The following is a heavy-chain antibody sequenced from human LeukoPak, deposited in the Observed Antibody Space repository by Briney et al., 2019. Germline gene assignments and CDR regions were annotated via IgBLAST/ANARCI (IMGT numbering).Heavy chain of an antibody. V-gene: IGHV3-7*01. CDR2: INHDGSER. CDR3: ARALSTDY. Sequence: GGSLRLSCAASGFTFSGYWMTWVRQVPGKGLEWVANINHDGSERYYVDSVKGRFTISRDNAKNSLYLQMNSLRAEDTALYHCARALSTDYWGHGTLVTVSS. D-gene: IGHD2/OR15-2a*01. J-gene: IGHJ4*01. CDR1: GFTFSGYW.